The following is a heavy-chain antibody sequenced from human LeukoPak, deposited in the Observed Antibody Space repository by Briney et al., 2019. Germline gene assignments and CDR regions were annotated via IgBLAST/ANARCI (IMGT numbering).Heavy chain of an antibody. V-gene: IGHV4-4*07. Sequence: PSETLSLTCTVSGGSISSYYWTWLRQPAGKGLEWIGRTHTSGSTNYNPSLKSRVTMSVDTSKNQFSLKLTSVTAADTAVYYCARDTYYYGSGTYYFNYWGQGALVTVS. CDR1: GGSISSYY. D-gene: IGHD3-10*01. CDR3: ARDTYYYGSGTYYFNY. CDR2: THTSGST. J-gene: IGHJ4*02.